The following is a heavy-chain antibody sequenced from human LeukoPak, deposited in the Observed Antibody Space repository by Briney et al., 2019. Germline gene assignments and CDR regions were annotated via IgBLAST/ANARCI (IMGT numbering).Heavy chain of an antibody. J-gene: IGHJ6*03. CDR2: ISNSGST. D-gene: IGHD2-15*01. V-gene: IGHV4-59*11. CDR3: GRDALVGYFSYYYIDV. Sequence: SETLSLTCTVSGGPITSHYWTWLRQSPLKGQEWIGDISNSGSTSYNPSLKSRVTVSIDTSKSQFSLKLTSVTAADTAVYYCGRDALVGYFSYYYIDVWGKGTTVTVSS. CDR1: GGPITSHY.